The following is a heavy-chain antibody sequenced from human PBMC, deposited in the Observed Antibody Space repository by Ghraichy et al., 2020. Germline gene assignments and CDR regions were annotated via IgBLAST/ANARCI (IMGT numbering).Heavy chain of an antibody. Sequence: GGSLRLSCAASGFIFSDYSMNWVRQAPGKGLEWVSYISSSSGTIYYGASVKGRFTISRDNAKNSLYLRMNSLRDEDTAVYYCAREKQSIIRGLLPTNFDFWGLGTLVTVSS. V-gene: IGHV3-48*02. CDR2: ISSSSGTI. CDR3: AREKQSIIRGLLPTNFDF. D-gene: IGHD3-10*01. J-gene: IGHJ4*02. CDR1: GFIFSDYS.